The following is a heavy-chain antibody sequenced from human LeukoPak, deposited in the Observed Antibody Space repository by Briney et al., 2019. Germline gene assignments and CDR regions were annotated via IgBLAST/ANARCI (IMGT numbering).Heavy chain of an antibody. D-gene: IGHD5-12*01. CDR1: GGSISSSKW. V-gene: IGHV4-4*02. Sequence: PSETLSLTCAVSGGSISSSKWWSWVRQPPGKGLEWIGEIYHSGTTNYNPSLKSRVTISVDKSKNQFSLKLSSVTAADTAVYYCAKEDYSGYDLGDAFDIWGQGTMVTVSS. J-gene: IGHJ3*02. CDR2: IYHSGTT. CDR3: AKEDYSGYDLGDAFDI.